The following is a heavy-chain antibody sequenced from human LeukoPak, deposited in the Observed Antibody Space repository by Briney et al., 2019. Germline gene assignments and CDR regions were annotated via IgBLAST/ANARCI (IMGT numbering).Heavy chain of an antibody. CDR2: IRYDGSNK. Sequence: GGSLRLSCAASGFTFSSYGMHWVRQAPGKGLEWVAFIRYDGSNKYYADSVKGRLTISRDNSKNTLYLQMNSLRAEDTAVYYCAKDGGYCSSTSCYNRPFDYWGQGTLVTVSS. CDR1: GFTFSSYG. V-gene: IGHV3-30*02. CDR3: AKDGGYCSSTSCYNRPFDY. J-gene: IGHJ4*02. D-gene: IGHD2-2*02.